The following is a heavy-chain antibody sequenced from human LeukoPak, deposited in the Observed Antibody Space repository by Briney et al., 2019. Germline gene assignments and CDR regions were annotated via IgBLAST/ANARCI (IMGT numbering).Heavy chain of an antibody. CDR3: ARAPHTDSSGYWTPPVHFDL. V-gene: IGHV4-59*08. J-gene: IGHJ2*01. Sequence: SETLSLTCTVSGGSISRDYWSWIRQPPGKGLEWIGYIYYSGSTNYNPSLKSRVTISVDTSKNQFSLKLSSVTAADTAVYYCARAPHTDSSGYWTPPVHFDLWGRGTLVTVSS. D-gene: IGHD3-22*01. CDR1: GGSISRDY. CDR2: IYYSGST.